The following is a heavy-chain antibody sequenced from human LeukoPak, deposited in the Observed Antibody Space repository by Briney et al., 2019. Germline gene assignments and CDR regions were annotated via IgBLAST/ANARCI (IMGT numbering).Heavy chain of an antibody. CDR3: ARDSVRRFDY. Sequence: QPGGSLRLSCAASGFTFSSYWMTWVRQAPGKGLEWMASINEDGSERHYLDSVKGRFTISRDNAKNSLYLQMNSLRADGTAVYHCARDSVRRFDYWGQGTLVTVSS. V-gene: IGHV3-7*05. CDR1: GFTFSSYW. CDR2: INEDGSER. J-gene: IGHJ4*02.